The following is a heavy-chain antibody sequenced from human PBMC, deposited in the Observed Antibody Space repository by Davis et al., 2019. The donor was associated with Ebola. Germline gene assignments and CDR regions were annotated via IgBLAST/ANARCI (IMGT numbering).Heavy chain of an antibody. V-gene: IGHV4-34*01. CDR1: GGSFSGYY. CDR3: ARQLEGSGSIYYNWFDP. D-gene: IGHD3-10*01. CDR2: INHSGST. J-gene: IGHJ5*02. Sequence: PSETLSLTCAVYGGSFSGYYWSWIRQPPGKGLEWIGEINHSGSTNYNPSLKSRVTISVDTSKNQFSLKLSSVTAADTAVYYCARQLEGSGSIYYNWFDPWGQGTLVTVSS.